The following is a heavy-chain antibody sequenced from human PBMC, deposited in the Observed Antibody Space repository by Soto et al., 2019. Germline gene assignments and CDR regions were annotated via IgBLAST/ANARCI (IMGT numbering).Heavy chain of an antibody. Sequence: GGSLRLACAASGFTFISYWMSWARQAPGKGLEWVANIKQDGSEKYYGDSVKGRFTISRDNAKKSLYLQMNSLRAEDTAVYDCARDDRYYGMDVWGQGTTVTVSS. CDR1: GFTFISYW. V-gene: IGHV3-7*01. CDR3: ARDDRYYGMDV. CDR2: IKQDGSEK. J-gene: IGHJ6*02.